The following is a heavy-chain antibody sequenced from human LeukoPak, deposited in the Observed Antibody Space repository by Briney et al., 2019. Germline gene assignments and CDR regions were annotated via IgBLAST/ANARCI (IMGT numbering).Heavy chain of an antibody. J-gene: IGHJ4*02. V-gene: IGHV6-1*01. CDR2: TYYRSMWYN. CDR1: GDSVSSNSAA. Sequence: SQTLSLTCAISGDSVSSNSAAWNWIRQSPSRGLEWLGRTYYRSMWYNDYAVSVKSRITINPDTSKNQFSLQLNSVTPEDTAVYYCAREGGRAAAAGPTYFDYWGQGTLVTVSS. CDR3: AREGGRAAAAGPTYFDY. D-gene: IGHD6-13*01.